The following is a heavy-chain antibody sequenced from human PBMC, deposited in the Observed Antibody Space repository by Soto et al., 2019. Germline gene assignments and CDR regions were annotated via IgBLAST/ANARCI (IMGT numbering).Heavy chain of an antibody. CDR3: AREGGCSGGSCYSPLLGAPSDGMDV. D-gene: IGHD2-15*01. V-gene: IGHV6-1*01. CDR2: TYYRSKWYN. CDR1: GDSVSSNSAA. Sequence: SQTLSLTCAISGDSVSSNSAAWNWIRQSPSRGLEWLGRTYYRSKWYNDYAVSVKSRITINPDTSKNQFSLQLNSVTPEDAAVYYCAREGGCSGGSCYSPLLGAPSDGMDVWGQGTTVTVSS. J-gene: IGHJ6*02.